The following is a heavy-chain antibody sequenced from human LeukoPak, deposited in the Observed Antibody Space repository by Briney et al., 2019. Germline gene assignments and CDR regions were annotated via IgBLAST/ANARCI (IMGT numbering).Heavy chain of an antibody. CDR3: ARGWFGELFWFDP. J-gene: IGHJ5*02. CDR1: GGSISSYY. D-gene: IGHD3-10*01. V-gene: IGHV4-59*01. Sequence: PSETLSLTCTVSGGSISSYYWSWIRQPPGKGLEWIGYIYYSGSTNYNPSLKSRVTISVATSKNQFSLKLSSVTAADTAVYYCARGWFGELFWFDPWGQGTLVTVSS. CDR2: IYYSGST.